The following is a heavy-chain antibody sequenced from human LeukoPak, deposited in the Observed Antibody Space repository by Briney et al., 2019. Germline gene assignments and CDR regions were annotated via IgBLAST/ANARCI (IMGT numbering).Heavy chain of an antibody. D-gene: IGHD1-26*01. Sequence: GGSLRLSCAASGFTVSSNYMSWVRQAPGQGLEWVSVIYSGGSTYYADSVKGRFTISRDNSKNTLFLQMSSLRAEDTAVYYCAKEVASVGTPLFDYWGQGALVTVSS. J-gene: IGHJ4*02. CDR3: AKEVASVGTPLFDY. CDR2: IYSGGST. V-gene: IGHV3-53*01. CDR1: GFTVSSNY.